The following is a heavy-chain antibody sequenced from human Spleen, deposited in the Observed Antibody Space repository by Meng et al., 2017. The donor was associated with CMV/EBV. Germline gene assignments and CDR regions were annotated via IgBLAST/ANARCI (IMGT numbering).Heavy chain of an antibody. CDR3: AKDTSWEIAAPQGTSIGGMDV. V-gene: IGHV3-74*01. J-gene: IGHJ6*02. Sequence: GESLKISCAASGFSFRSYWMHWVRQAPGKGLVWVSRISGDESSAGYADSVEGRFTISRDNAKNSLYLQMNGLRAEDTALYYCAKDTSWEIAAPQGTSIGGMDVWGQGTTVTVSS. D-gene: IGHD3-3*02. CDR1: GFSFRSYW. CDR2: ISGDESSA.